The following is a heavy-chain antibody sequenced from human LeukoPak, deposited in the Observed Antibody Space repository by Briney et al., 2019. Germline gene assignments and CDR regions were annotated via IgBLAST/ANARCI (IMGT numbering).Heavy chain of an antibody. J-gene: IGHJ4*02. Sequence: SETLSLTCTVSGRSISSGGYYWSWIRPPPGKGLEWIGYIYHSGSTYYNPSLKSRVTISVDRSKNQFSLKLSSVTAADTAVYYCARGVAARRANYFDYWGQGTLVTVSS. D-gene: IGHD6-6*01. V-gene: IGHV4-30-2*01. CDR1: GRSISSGGYY. CDR3: ARGVAARRANYFDY. CDR2: IYHSGST.